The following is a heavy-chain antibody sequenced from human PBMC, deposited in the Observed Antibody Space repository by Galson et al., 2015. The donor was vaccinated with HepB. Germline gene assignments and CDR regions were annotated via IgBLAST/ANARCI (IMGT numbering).Heavy chain of an antibody. CDR1: GFTFSSYG. Sequence: SLRLSCAASGFTFSSYGMHWVRQAPGKGLEWVAVISYDGSNKYYADSMKGRFTISRDNSKNTLYLQMNSLRAEDTAVYYCAKAEGWVGATEGPFDYWGQGTLVTVSS. CDR2: ISYDGSNK. D-gene: IGHD1-26*01. V-gene: IGHV3-30*18. CDR3: AKAEGWVGATEGPFDY. J-gene: IGHJ4*02.